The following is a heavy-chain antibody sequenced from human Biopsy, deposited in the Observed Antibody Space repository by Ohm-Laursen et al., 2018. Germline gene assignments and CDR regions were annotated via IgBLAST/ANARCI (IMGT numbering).Heavy chain of an antibody. V-gene: IGHV1-8*01. CDR3: GRAVRNQLLTDP. D-gene: IGHD1-7*01. CDR2: LNPVSGNS. CDR1: GYTFTSYD. Sequence: ASVRVSCKTSGYTFTSYDITWVRQASGQGPEWIGWLNPVSGNSNFGQKFRGRVTVTSDTSISTAYMELSGLTSDDTATYYCGRAVRNQLLTDPWGQGTLVTVTS. J-gene: IGHJ5*02.